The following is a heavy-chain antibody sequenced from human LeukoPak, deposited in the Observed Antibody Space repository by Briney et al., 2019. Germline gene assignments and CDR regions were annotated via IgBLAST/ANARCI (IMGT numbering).Heavy chain of an antibody. CDR3: ASSSAGLFDY. V-gene: IGHV4-61*01. J-gene: IGHJ4*02. CDR2: IYYSGST. D-gene: IGHD2-2*01. Sequence: SETLSLTCTVSGGSISSSSYYWRWIRQPPGKGLEWIGYIYYSGSTNYNPSLKSRVTISVDTSKDQFSLKLSSVTAADTAVYYCASSSAGLFDYWGQGTLVTVSS. CDR1: GGSISSSSYY.